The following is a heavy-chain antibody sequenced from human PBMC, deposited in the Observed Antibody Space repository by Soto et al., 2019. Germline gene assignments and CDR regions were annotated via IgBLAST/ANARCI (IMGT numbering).Heavy chain of an antibody. CDR1: GFTFSSYA. J-gene: IGHJ4*02. V-gene: IGHV3-23*01. CDR3: AKGRTHTIFGVVIIRYYFDY. D-gene: IGHD3-3*01. Sequence: PGGSLRLSCAASGFTFSSYAMSWVRQAPGKGLEWVSAISGSGGSTYYADPVKGRFTISRDNSKNTLYLQMNSLRAEDTAVYYCAKGRTHTIFGVVIIRYYFDYWGQGTLVTVSS. CDR2: ISGSGGST.